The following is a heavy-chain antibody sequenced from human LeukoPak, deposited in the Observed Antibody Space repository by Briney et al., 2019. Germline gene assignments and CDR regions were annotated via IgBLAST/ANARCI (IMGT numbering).Heavy chain of an antibody. Sequence: SETLSLTCTVSGGSISSSSYYWGWIRQPPGKGLEWIGSIYYSGSTYYNPSLKSRVTISVDTSKNQFSLKLSSVTAADTAEYYCATWGWIQLWLLWGQGTLVTVSS. CDR1: GGSISSSSYY. V-gene: IGHV4-39*01. D-gene: IGHD5-18*01. CDR2: IYYSGST. J-gene: IGHJ4*02. CDR3: ATWGWIQLWLL.